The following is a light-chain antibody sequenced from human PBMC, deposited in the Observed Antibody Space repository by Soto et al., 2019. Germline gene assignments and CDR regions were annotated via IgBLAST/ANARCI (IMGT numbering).Light chain of an antibody. V-gene: IGKV3-11*01. J-gene: IGKJ4*01. CDR2: DAS. Sequence: PGERATLSCRASQSVTTFLAWYQQKPGQAPRLLIYDASKRATGIPARFSGSGSGTDFSLTISSLEPEDFAGYYCQQRTNWPLTFGGGTKVEIK. CDR1: QSVTTF. CDR3: QQRTNWPLT.